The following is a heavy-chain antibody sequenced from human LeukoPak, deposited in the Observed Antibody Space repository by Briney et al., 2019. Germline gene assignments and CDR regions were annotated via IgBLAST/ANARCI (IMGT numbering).Heavy chain of an antibody. CDR1: GYTFTSYG. J-gene: IGHJ4*02. CDR3: ARDAARIEAAGRGGY. V-gene: IGHV1-18*01. Sequence: GASVKVSCKASGYTFTSYGISWVRQAPGQGVEWMGWISAYNGNTNYAQKLQGRVTMTTDTSTSTAYMELRSLRSDDTAVYYCARDAARIEAAGRGGYWGQGTLVTVSS. D-gene: IGHD6-13*01. CDR2: ISAYNGNT.